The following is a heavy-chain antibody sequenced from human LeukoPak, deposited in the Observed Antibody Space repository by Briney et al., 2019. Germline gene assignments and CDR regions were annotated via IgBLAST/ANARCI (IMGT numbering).Heavy chain of an antibody. CDR2: ISYDGSNK. D-gene: IGHD5-18*01. CDR1: GFTFSSYT. V-gene: IGHV3-30-3*01. Sequence: GRSLRLSCAASGFTFSSYTIHWVRQAPGKGLEWVALISYDGSNKYYADSVKGRLTISRDNSKNTLYLQMNNLRTEDTAVYSCARDEGYSYGHPFDYWGQGTLVTVSS. CDR3: ARDEGYSYGHPFDY. J-gene: IGHJ4*02.